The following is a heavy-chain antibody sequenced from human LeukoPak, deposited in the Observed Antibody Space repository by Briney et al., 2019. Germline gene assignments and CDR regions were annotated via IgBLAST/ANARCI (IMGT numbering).Heavy chain of an antibody. CDR1: GGTFSIYA. J-gene: IGHJ5*02. CDR3: ASHPGIAVAGTEYWFDP. CDR2: IIPIFGTA. D-gene: IGHD6-19*01. V-gene: IGHV1-69*01. Sequence: SVKVSCRASGGTFSIYAISWVRQAPGQGLEWMGGIIPIFGTANYAQRFQGRVTITADESTSTAYMELSSLRSEDTAVYYCASHPGIAVAGTEYWFDPWGQGTLVTVSS.